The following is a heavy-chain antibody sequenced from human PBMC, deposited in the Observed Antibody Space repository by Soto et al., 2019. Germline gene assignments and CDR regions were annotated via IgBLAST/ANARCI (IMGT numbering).Heavy chain of an antibody. CDR2: IIPIFGTA. D-gene: IGHD1-26*01. V-gene: IGHV1-69*06. J-gene: IGHJ4*02. Sequence: ASVKVSCKASGGTFSSYAISWVRQAPGQGLEWMGGIIPIFGTANYAQKFQGRVTITADKSTSTAYLELSSLRSEDTAVYYCARTSGSYSPFDYWGQGTLVTDSS. CDR1: GGTFSSYA. CDR3: ARTSGSYSPFDY.